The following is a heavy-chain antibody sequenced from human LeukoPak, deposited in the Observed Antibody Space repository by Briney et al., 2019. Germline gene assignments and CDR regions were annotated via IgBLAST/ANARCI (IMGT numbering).Heavy chain of an antibody. Sequence: GGSLRLSCTASGFTFSSYAMSWVRQAPGKGLEWVSAISGSGGSTYYADSVKGRFTISRDNSKNTLYLQMNSLRAEDTAVYYCAKNTQYSGYYDCWGQGTLVAVSS. V-gene: IGHV3-23*01. CDR2: ISGSGGST. CDR3: AKNTQYSGYYDC. CDR1: GFTFSSYA. J-gene: IGHJ4*02. D-gene: IGHD6-6*01.